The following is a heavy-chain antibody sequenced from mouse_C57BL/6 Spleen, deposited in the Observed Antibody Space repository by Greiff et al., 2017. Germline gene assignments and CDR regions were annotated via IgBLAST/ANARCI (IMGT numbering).Heavy chain of an antibody. CDR2: ISSGSSTI. D-gene: IGHD1-1*01. V-gene: IGHV5-17*01. Sequence: EVQLKESGGGLVKPGGSLKLSCAASGFTFSDYGMHWVRQAPEKGLEWVAYISSGSSTIYYADTVKGRFTISRDNAKNTLFLQMTSLRSEDTAMYYCARDSYYYAMDYWGQGTSVTVSS. CDR1: GFTFSDYG. CDR3: ARDSYYYAMDY. J-gene: IGHJ4*01.